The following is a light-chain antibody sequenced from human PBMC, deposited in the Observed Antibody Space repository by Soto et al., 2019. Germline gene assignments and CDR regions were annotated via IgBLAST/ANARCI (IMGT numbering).Light chain of an antibody. Sequence: DIQMTQSPSTLSGSVGDRVTITCRASQTISSWLALYQQKPGKAPKLLIYKASTLKSGVPSRFSGSGSGTEFTLTISSLQPDDFATYYCQHYNSYSEAFGQGNKVELK. J-gene: IGKJ1*01. CDR2: KAS. CDR3: QHYNSYSEA. CDR1: QTISSW. V-gene: IGKV1-5*03.